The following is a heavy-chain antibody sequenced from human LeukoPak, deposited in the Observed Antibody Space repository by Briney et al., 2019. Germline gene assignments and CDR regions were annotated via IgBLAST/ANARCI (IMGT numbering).Heavy chain of an antibody. CDR1: GGSFSGYY. CDR3: ARGLVIAVTGWGQWELPPAGHDS. CDR2: IPYSGIT. J-gene: IGHJ4*02. V-gene: IGHV4-34*01. Sequence: SETLSLTCAVYGGSFSGYYWSWIRQPPGKGLEWIGSIPYSGITYYNPSLKSRLTISVDTTKNQFSLKVSSVTAADTAVYYCARGLVIAVTGWGQWELPPAGHDSWGQGTLVTVSS. D-gene: IGHD1-26*01.